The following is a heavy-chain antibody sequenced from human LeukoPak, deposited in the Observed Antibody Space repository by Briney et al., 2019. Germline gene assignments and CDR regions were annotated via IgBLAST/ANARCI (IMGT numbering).Heavy chain of an antibody. CDR3: ARIAYYDILTGYSIDAFDI. Sequence: SETLSLTCAVYGGSFSGYYWSWIRQPPGKGLEWIGEINHSGSTNYNPSLKSRVTISVDTSKKQFSLKLSSVTAADTAVYYCARIAYYDILTGYSIDAFDIWGQGTMVTVSS. D-gene: IGHD3-9*01. CDR2: INHSGST. J-gene: IGHJ3*02. V-gene: IGHV4-34*01. CDR1: GGSFSGYY.